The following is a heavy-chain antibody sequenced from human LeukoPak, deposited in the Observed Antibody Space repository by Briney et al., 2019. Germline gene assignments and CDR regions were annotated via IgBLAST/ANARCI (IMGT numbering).Heavy chain of an antibody. CDR2: IKQDGGEK. J-gene: IGHJ4*02. CDR1: GFTFSDSD. CDR3: AGRGDGNLYYFDH. D-gene: IGHD5-24*01. V-gene: IGHV3-7*04. Sequence: GGSLRLSCAASGFTFSDSDIHWVRQAPGKGLEWVANIKQDGGEKYYVDSVKGRFTISRDNAKNSLYLQMNSLRPEDTAVYYCAGRGDGNLYYFDHWGQGTLVTASS.